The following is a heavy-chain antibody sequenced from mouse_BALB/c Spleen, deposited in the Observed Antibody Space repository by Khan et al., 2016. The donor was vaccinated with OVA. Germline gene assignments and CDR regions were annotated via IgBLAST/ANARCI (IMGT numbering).Heavy chain of an antibody. J-gene: IGHJ1*01. Sequence: EVELVESGGGLVQPGGSRKLSCAASGFNFSNFGMHWVRQAPKKGLEWVAYMSSGSSTIYYVDTVKGRFTISRDNLKNILFLQMTSLRSEDTAMYYCARSGGNFHWYFDVWGAGTSVTVSS. CDR2: MSSGSSTI. CDR1: GFNFSNFG. CDR3: ARSGGNFHWYFDV. D-gene: IGHD3-1*01. V-gene: IGHV5-17*02.